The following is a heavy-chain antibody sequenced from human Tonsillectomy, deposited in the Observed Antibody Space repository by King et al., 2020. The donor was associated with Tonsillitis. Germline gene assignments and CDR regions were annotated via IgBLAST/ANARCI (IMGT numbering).Heavy chain of an antibody. D-gene: IGHD5-12*01. CDR1: GFTFSSYL. CDR3: ARTLAFDY. CDR2: IKQDGSEK. V-gene: IGHV3-7*01. Sequence: VQLVESGGGLVQPGGSLRLSCAASGFTFSSYLMSWVRQAPGKGLECVANIKQDGSEKYYVDSVKGRFTISRDNAKNSLYLQMNSLRAEDTAVYYCARTLAFDYWGQGTLVTVSS. J-gene: IGHJ4*02.